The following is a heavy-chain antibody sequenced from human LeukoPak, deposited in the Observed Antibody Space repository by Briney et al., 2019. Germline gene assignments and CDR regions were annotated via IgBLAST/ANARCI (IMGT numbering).Heavy chain of an antibody. CDR2: IDSSARNI. CDR1: GFTFSTYN. J-gene: IGHJ4*02. CDR3: ARSFWGCRGRTCRAVWELDY. Sequence: GGSLRLSCAASGFTFSTYNMNWVRQAPGKGLEWVSTIDSSARNIYYAGSVKGRFTISGDNAKNPLYLQMKSLRVEATAVYYCARSFWGCRGRTCRAVWELDYWGQGTLVTVSS. V-gene: IGHV3-21*01. D-gene: IGHD2-15*01.